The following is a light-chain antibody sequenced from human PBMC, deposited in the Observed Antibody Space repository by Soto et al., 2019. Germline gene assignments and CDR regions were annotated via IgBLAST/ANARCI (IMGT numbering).Light chain of an antibody. J-gene: IGLJ1*01. CDR3: SSYSGNSGV. CDR2: DVN. V-gene: IGLV2-14*03. Sequence: QSSLTQPASVSGSPGQSITISCTGTSSDVGGYNYVSWYQQHPSKAPKLMIYDVNNRPSGVSNRFSGSKSGNTASLTISGLQAEDEADYYCSSYSGNSGVFGGGTKLTVL. CDR1: SSDVGGYNY.